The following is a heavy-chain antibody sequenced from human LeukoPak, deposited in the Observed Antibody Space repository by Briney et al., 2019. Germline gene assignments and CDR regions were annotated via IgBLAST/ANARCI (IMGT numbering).Heavy chain of an antibody. CDR3: ARGNVEMATAFDY. CDR2: TNHSGST. J-gene: IGHJ4*02. CDR1: GXSFSGYY. D-gene: IGHD5-24*01. V-gene: IGHV4-34*01. Sequence: SETLSLTCAVYGXSFSGYYWSWIRQPPGKGLEWIGETNHSGSTNYNPSLKSRVTISVDTSKNQFSLKVSSVTAADTAVYYCARGNVEMATAFDYWGQGTLVTVSS.